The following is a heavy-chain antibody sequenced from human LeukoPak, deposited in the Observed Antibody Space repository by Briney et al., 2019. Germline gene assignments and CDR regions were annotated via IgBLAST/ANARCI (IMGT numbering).Heavy chain of an antibody. CDR3: ARHFLWFGELMAFDY. J-gene: IGHJ4*02. CDR2: IYYSGST. Sequence: SEILSLTCTVSGGSISSYYWSWIRQPPGKGLEWIGYIYYSGSTNYNPSLKSRVTISVDTSKNQFSLKLSSVTAADTAVYYCARHFLWFGELMAFDYWGQGTLVTVSS. D-gene: IGHD3-10*01. V-gene: IGHV4-59*08. CDR1: GGSISSYY.